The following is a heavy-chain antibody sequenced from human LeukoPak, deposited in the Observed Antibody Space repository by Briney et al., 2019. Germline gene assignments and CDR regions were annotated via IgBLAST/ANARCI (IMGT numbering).Heavy chain of an antibody. V-gene: IGHV4-39*01. CDR3: ARQAKDYDILTGETYYFDY. Sequence: PSETLSLTCTVSGGSISSSSYYWGWIRQPPGQGLEWIGSIYYSGGTYYNPSLKSRVTISVDTSKNQFSLKLSSVTAADTAVYYCARQAKDYDILTGETYYFDYWGQGTLVTVSS. CDR2: IYYSGGT. CDR1: GGSISSSSYY. J-gene: IGHJ4*02. D-gene: IGHD3-9*01.